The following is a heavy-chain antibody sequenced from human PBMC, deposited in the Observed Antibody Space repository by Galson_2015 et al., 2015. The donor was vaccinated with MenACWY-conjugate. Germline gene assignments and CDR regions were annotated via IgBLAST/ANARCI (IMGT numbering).Heavy chain of an antibody. Sequence: SLRLSCAASGFTFGDYAMSWFRQAPGKGLEWVGFIRSKAYGGTTEYAASVKGRFTISRGDSKSIVYLQMNSLKTEDTAVYYCTRGRHPSGGAEWFDPWGQGTLVTVSS. CDR3: TRGRHPSGGAEWFDP. CDR1: GFTFGDYA. J-gene: IGHJ5*02. V-gene: IGHV3-49*03. D-gene: IGHD1-26*01. CDR2: IRSKAYGGTT.